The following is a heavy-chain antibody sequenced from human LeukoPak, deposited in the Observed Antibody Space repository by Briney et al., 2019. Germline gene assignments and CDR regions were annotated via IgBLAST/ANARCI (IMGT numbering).Heavy chain of an antibody. CDR1: GYTFTGYY. CDR2: IIPIFGTA. J-gene: IGHJ4*02. D-gene: IGHD3-10*01. Sequence: GASVKVSCKASGYTFTGYYMHWVRQAPGQGLEWMGRIIPIFGTANYAQKFQGRVTITTDESTSTAHMELSSLRPEDTAVYYCARDLSGSGHNWGQGTLVTVSS. CDR3: ARDLSGSGHN. V-gene: IGHV1-69*05.